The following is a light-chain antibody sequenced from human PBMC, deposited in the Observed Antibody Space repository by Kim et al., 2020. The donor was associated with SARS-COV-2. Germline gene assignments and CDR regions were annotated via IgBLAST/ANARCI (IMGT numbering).Light chain of an antibody. CDR2: GAS. Sequence: SPGERAPLSCRASQSVNSNYLAWYQQKPGQAPRLLIYGASSRATGIPDRFSGSGSGTDFTLTISRLESEDFAVYYCQQYGSSPLTFGGGTKVDIK. CDR3: QQYGSSPLT. J-gene: IGKJ4*01. CDR1: QSVNSNY. V-gene: IGKV3-20*01.